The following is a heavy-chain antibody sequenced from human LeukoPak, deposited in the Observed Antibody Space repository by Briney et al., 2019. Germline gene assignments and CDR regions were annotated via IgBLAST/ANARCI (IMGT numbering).Heavy chain of an antibody. D-gene: IGHD6-6*01. J-gene: IGHJ4*02. CDR2: IYWDDDK. Sequence: SGPTLLKPTQTLTLTCTFSGFSLSTNDVGVGWIRQPPGEALEWLALIYWDDDKRYSPSQKSRLTITKDTSKNQVVLTMANMDTADTATYYCAFSKYSRSDFDSWGQGTLVTVSS. CDR3: AFSKYSRSDFDS. V-gene: IGHV2-5*02. CDR1: GFSLSTNDVG.